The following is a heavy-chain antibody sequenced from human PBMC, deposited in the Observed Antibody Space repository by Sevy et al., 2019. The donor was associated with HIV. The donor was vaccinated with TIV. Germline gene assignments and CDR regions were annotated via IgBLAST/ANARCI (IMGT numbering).Heavy chain of an antibody. Sequence: GSLRLSCAASGFTFSDYYMSWIRQAPGKGLEWVSYISSSGSTIYYADSVKGRFTISRDNAKNSLYLQMNSLRAEDTAVYYCARGMVRGVIISYYYYGMDVWGQGTTVTVSS. J-gene: IGHJ6*02. D-gene: IGHD3-10*01. CDR1: GFTFSDYY. V-gene: IGHV3-11*01. CDR2: ISSSGSTI. CDR3: ARGMVRGVIISYYYYGMDV.